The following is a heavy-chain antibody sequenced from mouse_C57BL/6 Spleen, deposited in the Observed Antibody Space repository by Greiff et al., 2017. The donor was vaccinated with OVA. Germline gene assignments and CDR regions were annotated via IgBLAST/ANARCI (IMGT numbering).Heavy chain of an antibody. Sequence: VQLKQPGAELVKPGASVKMSCKASGYTFTSYWITWVKQRPGQGLEWIGDIYPGSGSTNYNEKFKSKATLTVDTSSSTAYMQLSSLTSEDSAVYYCARRNGYELSYAMDYWGQGTSVTVSS. CDR1: GYTFTSYW. CDR3: ARRNGYELSYAMDY. CDR2: IYPGSGST. D-gene: IGHD2-2*01. V-gene: IGHV1-55*01. J-gene: IGHJ4*01.